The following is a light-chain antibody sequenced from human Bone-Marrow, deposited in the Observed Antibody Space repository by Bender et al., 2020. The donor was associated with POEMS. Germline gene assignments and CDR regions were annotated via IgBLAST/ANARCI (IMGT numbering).Light chain of an antibody. CDR1: NTDLGPHSV. V-gene: IGLV2-14*02. Sequence: QSALTQPASVSESPGQSITVSCTGDNTDLGPHSVVSWYQQHPGRVPKLMIYEDTKRPSGVSDRFSASKSGSTASLTVSGLQTEDEADYYCSSYAGNNDWVFGGGTKLTVL. J-gene: IGLJ3*02. CDR2: EDT. CDR3: SSYAGNNDWV.